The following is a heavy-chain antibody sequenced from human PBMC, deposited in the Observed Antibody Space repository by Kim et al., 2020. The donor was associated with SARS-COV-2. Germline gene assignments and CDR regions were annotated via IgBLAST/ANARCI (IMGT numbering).Heavy chain of an antibody. J-gene: IGHJ5*02. V-gene: IGHV4-31*02. CDR2: GST. Sequence: GSTYYNPCLKSRVTISVDQSKNQFSLKLSSVTAADTAVYYCAREWQGWFDPWGQGTLVTVSS. CDR3: AREWQGWFDP.